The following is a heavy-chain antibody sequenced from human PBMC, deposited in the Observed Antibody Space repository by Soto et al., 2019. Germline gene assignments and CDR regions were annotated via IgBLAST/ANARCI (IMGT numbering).Heavy chain of an antibody. D-gene: IGHD2-2*01. V-gene: IGHV1-69*02. CDR2: IIPMLTVT. CDR1: GGTFSTYT. J-gene: IGHJ3*01. Sequence: QVHLVQSGAEVKKPGSSVKVSCKAAGGTFSTYTLIWVRQAPGQGLEWMGRIIPMLTVTNSAQKFQGRVTLTADKSTSTAFLELSSPTADDTAVYYCSIGSWSAETFDVWGQGTRVTVSS. CDR3: SIGSWSAETFDV.